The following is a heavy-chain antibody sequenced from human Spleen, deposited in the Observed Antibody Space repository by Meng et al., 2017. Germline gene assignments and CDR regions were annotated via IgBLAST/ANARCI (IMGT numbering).Heavy chain of an antibody. Sequence: EGALVESGGGLVKPGGSLRLSCAASGFTFSSYAMSWVRQAPGKGLEWVSAISGSGGSTYYADSVKGRFTISRDNSKNTLYLQMNSLRAEDTAVYYCAKGLSRYSGSYYNWFDPWGQGTLVTVSS. CDR3: AKGLSRYSGSYYNWFDP. J-gene: IGHJ5*02. CDR2: ISGSGGST. CDR1: GFTFSSYA. V-gene: IGHV3-23*04. D-gene: IGHD1-26*01.